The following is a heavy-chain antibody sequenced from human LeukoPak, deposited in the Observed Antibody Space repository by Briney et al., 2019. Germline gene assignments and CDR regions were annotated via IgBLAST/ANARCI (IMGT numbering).Heavy chain of an antibody. Sequence: PSETLSLTCIVSGGSISTHYWSWIRQPPGKGLEWIGYAYHTGSTKYNPSLESRITISVDTSKNQFSLNLNSLTAADTAVYYCARASFSSPGNFDYWGQGTLVAVSS. CDR3: ARASFSSPGNFDY. V-gene: IGHV4-59*11. J-gene: IGHJ4*02. CDR2: AYHTGST. D-gene: IGHD2/OR15-2a*01. CDR1: GGSISTHY.